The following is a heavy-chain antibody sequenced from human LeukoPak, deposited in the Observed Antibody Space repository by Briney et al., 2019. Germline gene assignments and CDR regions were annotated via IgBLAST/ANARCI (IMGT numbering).Heavy chain of an antibody. V-gene: IGHV4-30-2*01. CDR1: GGSIRSGGYS. CDR2: IYHSEST. J-gene: IGHJ4*02. Sequence: SETLSLTCAVSGGSIRSGGYSWRWIRQPPGKGLEWIGYIYHSESTYYNPSLKSRVTISVDRSKNQFSLKLSSVTAADTAVYYCARATGYCSSTSCYAPFDYWGQGTLVTVSS. CDR3: ARATGYCSSTSCYAPFDY. D-gene: IGHD2-2*01.